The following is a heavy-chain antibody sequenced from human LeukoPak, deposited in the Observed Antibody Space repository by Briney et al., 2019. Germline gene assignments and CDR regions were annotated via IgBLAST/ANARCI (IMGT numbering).Heavy chain of an antibody. D-gene: IGHD2-2*01. V-gene: IGHV4-34*01. CDR1: GGSFSGYY. CDR3: ARARFNIVVVPAAKGYYFDY. CDR2: INHSGST. J-gene: IGHJ4*02. Sequence: SETLSLTCAVYGGSFSGYYWSWIRQPPGKGLEWIGEINHSGSTNYNPSLKSRVTISVDTSKNHFSLKLSSVTAADTAVYYGARARFNIVVVPAAKGYYFDYWGQGTLVTVSS.